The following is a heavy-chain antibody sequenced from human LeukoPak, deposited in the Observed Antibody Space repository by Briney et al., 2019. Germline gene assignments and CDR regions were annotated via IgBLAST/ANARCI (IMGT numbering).Heavy chain of an antibody. V-gene: IGHV1-69*01. CDR1: GGTFSSYA. Sequence: ASVNVSCKASGGTFSSYAISWVRQAPGQGLEWMGGIIPIFGTANYAQKFQGRVTITADESMSTAYMELSSLRSEDTAVYYCARIDSSLNWFDPWGQGTLVTVSS. CDR3: ARIDSSLNWFDP. CDR2: IIPIFGTA. D-gene: IGHD6-13*01. J-gene: IGHJ5*02.